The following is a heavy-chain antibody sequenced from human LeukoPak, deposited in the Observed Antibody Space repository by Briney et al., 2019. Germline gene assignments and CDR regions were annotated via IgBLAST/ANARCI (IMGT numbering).Heavy chain of an antibody. D-gene: IGHD3-3*01. J-gene: IGHJ4*02. CDR1: GFTSSSYA. CDR3: ARDHDFTIFGVVINAPLYPDY. Sequence: PGRSLRLSCAASGFTSSSYAMHWVRQAPGKGLEWVAVISYDGSNKYYADSVKGRFTISRDNSKNTLYLQMNSLRAEDTAVYYCARDHDFTIFGVVINAPLYPDYWGQGTLVTVSS. CDR2: ISYDGSNK. V-gene: IGHV3-30-3*01.